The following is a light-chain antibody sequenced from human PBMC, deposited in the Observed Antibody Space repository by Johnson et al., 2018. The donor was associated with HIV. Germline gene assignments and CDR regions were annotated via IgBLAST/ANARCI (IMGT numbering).Light chain of an antibody. CDR3: GTWDSSLSAYV. J-gene: IGLJ1*01. Sequence: HSVLTQPPSVSAAPGQKVTISCSGSSSNIGRNYVSWYQQLPGTAPKLLIFDNNKRPSGIPDRFSGSKSGTSATMGITALKTGDEADYYCGTWDSSLSAYVFGTGTKVTVL. V-gene: IGLV1-51*01. CDR2: DNN. CDR1: SSNIGRNY.